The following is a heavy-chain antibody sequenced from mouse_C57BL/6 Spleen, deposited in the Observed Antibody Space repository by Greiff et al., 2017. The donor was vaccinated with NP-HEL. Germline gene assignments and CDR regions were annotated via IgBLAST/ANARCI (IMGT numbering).Heavy chain of an antibody. CDR3: ARSEDYDAMDY. Sequence: VQLQQSGAELVRPGTSVKVSCKASGYAFTNYLIEWVKQRPGQGLEWIGVINPGSGGTNYNEKFKGKATLTADKSSSTAYMQLSSLTSEDSAVYFCARSEDYDAMDYWGQGTSVTVSS. J-gene: IGHJ4*01. CDR2: INPGSGGT. CDR1: GYAFTNYL. V-gene: IGHV1-54*01.